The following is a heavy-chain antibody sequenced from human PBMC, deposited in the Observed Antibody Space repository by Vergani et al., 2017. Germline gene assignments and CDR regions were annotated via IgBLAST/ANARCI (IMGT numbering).Heavy chain of an antibody. Sequence: EVQLVESGGGVVQPGGSLRLSCAASGFTFSSYSMNWVRQAPGKGLEWVSSISSSSSYIYYADSVKGRFTISRDNAKNSLYLQMNSLRAEDTAVYYCARAVWQLVPPRYYYYGMDVWGQGTTVTVSS. J-gene: IGHJ6*02. V-gene: IGHV3-21*01. CDR1: GFTFSSYS. CDR3: ARAVWQLVPPRYYYYGMDV. D-gene: IGHD6-6*01. CDR2: ISSSSSYI.